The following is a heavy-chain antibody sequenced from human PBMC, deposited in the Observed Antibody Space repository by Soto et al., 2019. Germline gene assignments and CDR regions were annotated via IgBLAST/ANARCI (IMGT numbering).Heavy chain of an antibody. D-gene: IGHD2-15*01. CDR1: GFTFNTYN. V-gene: IGHV3-48*01. Sequence: EVQLVESVGGLVQPGGSLRLSCAASGFTFNTYNMYWVRQAPGKGLEWISYISGSGNALYYADSVKGRFTISRDSAKDSLYLQMNNLRVEDTAVYYCARPLASNGGSCYYWGQGTLVTVSS. CDR3: ARPLASNGGSCYY. J-gene: IGHJ4*02. CDR2: ISGSGNAL.